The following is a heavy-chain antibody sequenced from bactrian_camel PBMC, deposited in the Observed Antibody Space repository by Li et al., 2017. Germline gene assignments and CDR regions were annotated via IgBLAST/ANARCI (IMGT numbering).Heavy chain of an antibody. CDR2: IDSGGGNT. J-gene: IGHJ7*01. V-gene: IGHV3S40*01. D-gene: IGHD2*01. Sequence: QLVESGGGLVQPGRSLRLSCTASGFTFSDYDLTWVRQAPGKGLEWVSHIDSGGGNTYYADSVKGRFTVSRDNAKNTMYLQLNSLKPEDTAMYYCAADLAPVVRPGVLGQRNPGHRL. CDR1: GFTFSDYD.